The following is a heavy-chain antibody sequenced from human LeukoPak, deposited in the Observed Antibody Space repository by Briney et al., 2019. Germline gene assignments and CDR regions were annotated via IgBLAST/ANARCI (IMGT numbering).Heavy chain of an antibody. J-gene: IGHJ6*02. CDR3: ARDLVVVVPAAPPYYYGMDV. CDR1: GGSISSYY. Sequence: SETLSLTCTVSGGSISSYYWSWIRQPPGKGLEWIGYIYYSGSTNYNPSLKSRVTIPVDTSKNQFSLKLSSVTAADTAVYYCARDLVVVVPAAPPYYYGMDVWGQGTTVTVSS. V-gene: IGHV4-59*01. CDR2: IYYSGST. D-gene: IGHD2-2*01.